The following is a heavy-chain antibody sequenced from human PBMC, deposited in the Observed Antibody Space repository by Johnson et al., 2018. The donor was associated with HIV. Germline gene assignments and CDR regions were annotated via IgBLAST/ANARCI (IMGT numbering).Heavy chain of an antibody. CDR3: ARGGAAAGTNAFDI. V-gene: IGHV3-11*04. Sequence: QVQLVESGGGLVKPGGSLRLSCAASGFTFSDYYMSWIRQTPGKGLEWVSYISSSGTTVYSADSVKGRFSISRDNAKHSLYLQMNSLRAGDTAVYYCARGGAAAGTNAFDIWGQGTMVTVSS. CDR1: GFTFSDYY. CDR2: ISSSGTTV. D-gene: IGHD6-13*01. J-gene: IGHJ3*02.